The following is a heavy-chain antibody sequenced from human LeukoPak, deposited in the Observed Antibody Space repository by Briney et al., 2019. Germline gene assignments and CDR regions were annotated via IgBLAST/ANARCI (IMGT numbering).Heavy chain of an antibody. CDR3: AGYFGYYYYGMDV. CDR1: GESSSGYY. Sequence: PSETLSLTCAVYGESSSGYYWSWIRQAPGKGLEWLGEINHSGSTNFNPSLKSRVTVSVDTSKKQFSLKLRSVTAADTAVYYCAGYFGYYYYGMDVWGQGTTVTVSS. CDR2: INHSGST. D-gene: IGHD3-9*01. J-gene: IGHJ6*02. V-gene: IGHV4-34*01.